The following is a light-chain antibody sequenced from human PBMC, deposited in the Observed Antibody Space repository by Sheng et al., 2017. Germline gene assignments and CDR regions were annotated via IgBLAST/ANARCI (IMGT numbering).Light chain of an antibody. CDR3: QQYSNWPRT. J-gene: IGKJ2*01. Sequence: IVLTQSPATLSLSPGERATLSCRASQSVSSNLAWYQQKPGQAPRLLIYGASTRATGIPARFSGRGSGTEFTLTISSLQSEDFAVYYCQQYSNWPRTFGQGTKLEI. CDR1: QSVSSN. V-gene: IGKV3-15*01. CDR2: GAS.